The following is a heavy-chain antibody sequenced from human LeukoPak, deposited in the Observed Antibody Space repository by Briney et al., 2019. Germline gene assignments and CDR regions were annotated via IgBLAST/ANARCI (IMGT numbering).Heavy chain of an antibody. D-gene: IGHD2-15*01. V-gene: IGHV1-2*02. CDR1: GYTFSDYY. Sequence: GASVKVSCKTSGYTFSDYYMHWVRQAPGQGLEWMGWINPNNGRTSYAQKFQGRVSMTRDTSISTAYMELRSLRSDDTAVYYCARDFGIGSGPAGFDYWGQGTLVTVSS. J-gene: IGHJ4*02. CDR2: INPNNGRT. CDR3: ARDFGIGSGPAGFDY.